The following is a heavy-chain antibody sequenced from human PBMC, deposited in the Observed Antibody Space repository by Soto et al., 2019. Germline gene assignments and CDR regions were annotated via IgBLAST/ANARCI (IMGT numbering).Heavy chain of an antibody. Sequence: PSETLSLTCTVSGGSVSSRGYYWSWIRQPPGKGLEWIGYFYYSGSTNYNPSLKSRVTISVDTSKNQFSLKLSSVTTADTAVYYCAKTTSGWPYYFDYWGQGTLVTVSS. CDR2: FYYSGST. CDR1: GGSVSSRGYY. J-gene: IGHJ4*02. V-gene: IGHV4-61*08. D-gene: IGHD6-19*01. CDR3: AKTTSGWPYYFDY.